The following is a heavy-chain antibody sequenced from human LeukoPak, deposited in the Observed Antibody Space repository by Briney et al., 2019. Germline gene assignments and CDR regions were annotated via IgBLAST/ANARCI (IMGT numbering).Heavy chain of an antibody. J-gene: IGHJ5*02. CDR3: SSSNYYDNLTGLSRFYP. D-gene: IGHD3-9*01. V-gene: IGHV1-18*01. Sequence: GASVKVSCKASGYTFTSYGISWVREAPGQGLEWMGWISASNGNTNYAQKLQGRVTMTTDTSTSTAYMELRSLRSDDTAVYYCSSSNYYDNLTGLSRFYPWGQGTLVTVSS. CDR1: GYTFTSYG. CDR2: ISASNGNT.